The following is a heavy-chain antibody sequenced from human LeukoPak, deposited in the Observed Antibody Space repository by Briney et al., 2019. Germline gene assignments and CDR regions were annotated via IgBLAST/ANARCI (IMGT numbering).Heavy chain of an antibody. J-gene: IGHJ6*03. D-gene: IGHD2-8*02. CDR1: GFTFRNYG. CDR2: IWSDGDNR. V-gene: IGHV3-30*02. Sequence: GGSLRLSCAASGFTFRNYGMHWVRQATGKGLEWVSFIWSDGDNRFYADSVKGRFTISRDNSKNMLYLQMDSLRPDDTALYYCAKDPGASVSGFHMDVWGKGTTVIVSS. CDR3: AKDPGASVSGFHMDV.